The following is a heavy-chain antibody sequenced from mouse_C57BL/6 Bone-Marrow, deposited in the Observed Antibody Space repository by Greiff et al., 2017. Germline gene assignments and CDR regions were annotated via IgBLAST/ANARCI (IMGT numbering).Heavy chain of an antibody. J-gene: IGHJ3*01. CDR3: ARRDYGWFAY. V-gene: IGHV1-69*01. CDR2: IDPSDSYT. CDR1: GYTFTSYW. Sequence: QVQLQQPGAELVMPGASVKLSCKASGYTFTSYWMHWVKQRPGQGLEWIGEIDPSDSYTNYNQKFKGKSTLTVDKSSSTAYMQLSSLTSEDSAVYYGARRDYGWFAYWGQGTLVTVSA. D-gene: IGHD1-1*01.